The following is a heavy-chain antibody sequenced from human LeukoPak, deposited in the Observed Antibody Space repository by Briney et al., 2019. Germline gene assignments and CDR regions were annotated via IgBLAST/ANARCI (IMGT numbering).Heavy chain of an antibody. CDR1: GGTFSSYA. J-gene: IGHJ3*02. CDR3: ARDGKLRFLEWLLRTDAFDI. D-gene: IGHD3-3*01. Sequence: SVKVSCKASGGTFSSYAISWVRQAPGQGREWMGRIIPILGIANYAQKFQGRVTITADKSTSTAYMELRSLRSDDTAVYYCARDGKLRFLEWLLRTDAFDIWGQGTMVTVSS. V-gene: IGHV1-69*04. CDR2: IIPILGIA.